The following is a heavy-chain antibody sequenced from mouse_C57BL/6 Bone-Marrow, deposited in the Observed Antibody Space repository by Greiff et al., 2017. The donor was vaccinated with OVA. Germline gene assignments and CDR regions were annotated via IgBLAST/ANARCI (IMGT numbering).Heavy chain of an antibody. J-gene: IGHJ1*03. CDR3: TRSESSPHWCFDV. Sequence: QVQLKESGAELVRPGASVTLSCKASGYTFTDYEMHWVKQTPVHGLEWIGAIDPVTGGTAYNQKFKGKAILTADKSSSTAYMVLRSLTSEDSAVYCCTRSESSPHWCFDVWGTGTTVTVSS. CDR2: IDPVTGGT. V-gene: IGHV1-15*01. D-gene: IGHD1-1*01. CDR1: GYTFTDYE.